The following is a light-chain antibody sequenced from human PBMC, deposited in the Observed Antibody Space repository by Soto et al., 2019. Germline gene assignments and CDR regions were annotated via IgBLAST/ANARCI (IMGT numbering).Light chain of an antibody. CDR1: QSVGSN. CDR2: GAS. Sequence: EIVMTQSPATLSVSPGERATLSCRASQSVGSNLAWYQQKPGQPPRLLIYGASTRDTGIPARFSGSGSGTEFTLTISSLQSEDFAIYFCQQYNNWPPDRTFGQGTKVEIK. CDR3: QQYNNWPPDRT. V-gene: IGKV3-15*01. J-gene: IGKJ1*01.